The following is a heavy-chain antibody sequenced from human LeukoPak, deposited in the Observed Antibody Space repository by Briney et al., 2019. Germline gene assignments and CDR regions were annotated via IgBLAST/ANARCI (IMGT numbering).Heavy chain of an antibody. Sequence: SVKVSCKASGGXFSSYAISWVRQAPGQGLEWMGGIIPIFGTANYAQKFQGRVTITADESTSTAYMELSSLRSEDTAVYYCARDESAAYYYGSGSYYRGDYWGQGTLVTVSS. CDR3: ARDESAAYYYGSGSYYRGDY. CDR1: GGXFSSYA. J-gene: IGHJ4*02. V-gene: IGHV1-69*01. D-gene: IGHD3-10*01. CDR2: IIPIFGTA.